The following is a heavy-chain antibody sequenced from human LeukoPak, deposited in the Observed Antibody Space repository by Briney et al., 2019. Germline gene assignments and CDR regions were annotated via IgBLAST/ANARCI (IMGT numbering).Heavy chain of an antibody. CDR3: ARGGYSSGWYQYSYYYYGMDV. D-gene: IGHD6-19*01. J-gene: IGHJ6*02. CDR1: GFTFSSDL. Sequence: GGPLRLSCAPSGFTFSSDLMSWVRQPPGKGLEGLANIKQDENEKYYVDSVKGRFTISRDNAKNSLYLQLNSLRAEDTAVYYCARGGYSSGWYQYSYYYYGMDVWGQGTTVTVYS. V-gene: IGHV3-7*01. CDR2: IKQDENEK.